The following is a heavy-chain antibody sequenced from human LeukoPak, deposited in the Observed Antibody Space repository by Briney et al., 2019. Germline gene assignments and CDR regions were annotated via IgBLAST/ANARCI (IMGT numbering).Heavy chain of an antibody. CDR3: ARGRAYYDILMYGPFDY. Sequence: GRSLRLSCVVSGFTFTNYAIHWVRQAPGKGLEWVAVISYDGSNKYYADSVKGRFTISRDNAKNTLYLQMNSLRPEDTAVYYCARGRAYYDILMYGPFDYWGQGTLVTVSS. CDR1: GFTFTNYA. D-gene: IGHD3-9*01. J-gene: IGHJ4*02. V-gene: IGHV3-30-3*01. CDR2: ISYDGSNK.